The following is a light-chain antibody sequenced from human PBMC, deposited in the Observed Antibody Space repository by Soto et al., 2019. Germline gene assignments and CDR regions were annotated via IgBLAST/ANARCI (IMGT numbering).Light chain of an antibody. CDR2: EVN. Sequence: QSALTQPPSASGSPGQSVTISCTGTSNDVGGYVYVSWYQQYPGKAPKIMIYEVNKRASGVPDRFSGSKSGNTASLTVSGLQAEDEADYYCSSYAGTNSDVVFGGGTKLTVL. CDR3: SSYAGTNSDVV. CDR1: SNDVGGYVY. J-gene: IGLJ2*01. V-gene: IGLV2-8*01.